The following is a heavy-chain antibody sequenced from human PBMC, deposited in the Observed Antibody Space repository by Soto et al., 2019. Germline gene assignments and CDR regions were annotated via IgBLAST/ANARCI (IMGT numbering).Heavy chain of an antibody. CDR3: AKDHGSGCDWLPVGDGSDV. J-gene: IGHJ6*02. V-gene: IGHV3-30*18. D-gene: IGHD5-12*01. CDR1: GFTFSSYC. Sequence: PGGSLRLSCAASGFTFSSYCMHWVRLAPGKGLEWVAVISYDGSNKYYADSGKGRLTISRDNSKNTLYLQMNSLRGEYTAGYYCAKDHGSGCDWLPVGDGSDVWGQGTMVTVSS. CDR2: ISYDGSNK.